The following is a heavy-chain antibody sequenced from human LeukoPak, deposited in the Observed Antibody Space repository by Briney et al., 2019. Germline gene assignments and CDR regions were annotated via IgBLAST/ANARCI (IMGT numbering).Heavy chain of an antibody. V-gene: IGHV4-30-4*08. CDR3: ARDIIPNWFDP. D-gene: IGHD2-15*01. CDR1: GGSISSGDYY. Sequence: TLSLTCIVSGGSISSGDYYWSWIRQPPGKGLEWIGYIYYSGSTYYNPSLKSRVTISVDTSKNQFSLKLSSVTAADTAVYYCARDIIPNWFDPWGQGTLVTVSS. J-gene: IGHJ5*02. CDR2: IYYSGST.